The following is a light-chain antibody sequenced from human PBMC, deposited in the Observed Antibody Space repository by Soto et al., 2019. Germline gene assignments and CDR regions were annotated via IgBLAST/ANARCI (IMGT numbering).Light chain of an antibody. Sequence: EIVLPLSHGTLSLSPGAIATLSCRASQSISSSYLAWHQQTPGQAPRLLIFDASSRATGIPDRFSGSGSGTYSTPTISRLDPEYFAVYDCQQYGSSLTFAEGTKVDI. CDR2: DAS. CDR1: QSISSSY. CDR3: QQYGSSLT. V-gene: IGKV3-20*01. J-gene: IGKJ4*01.